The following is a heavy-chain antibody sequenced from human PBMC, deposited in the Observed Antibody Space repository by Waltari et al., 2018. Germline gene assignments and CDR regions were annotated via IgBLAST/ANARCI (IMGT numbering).Heavy chain of an antibody. Sequence: QITLKESGPTLVKPTQTLTLTCTFSGFSLSTSGVGVGWIRQPPGKALEWLVLIYWNDDKRYSPSLKSRLIITKDTSKNQVVLTMINMDPVDTATYYCAHRITGSHFDYWGPGILVTVSS. CDR1: GFSLSTSGVG. CDR3: AHRITGSHFDY. CDR2: IYWNDDK. J-gene: IGHJ4*02. V-gene: IGHV2-5*01. D-gene: IGHD1-20*01.